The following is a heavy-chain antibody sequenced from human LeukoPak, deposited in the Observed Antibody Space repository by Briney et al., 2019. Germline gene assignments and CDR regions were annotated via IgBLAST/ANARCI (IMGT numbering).Heavy chain of an antibody. CDR3: ARRGPHDYGDYVGY. CDR2: INTNTGNP. CDR1: GYTFTSYA. J-gene: IGHJ4*02. D-gene: IGHD4-17*01. V-gene: IGHV7-4-1*02. Sequence: ASVKVSCKASGYTFTSYAMHWVRQAPGQGLEWMGWINTNTGNPTYAQGFTGRFVFSLDTSVSTAYLQISSLKAEDTAVYYCARRGPHDYGDYVGYWGQGTLVTVSS.